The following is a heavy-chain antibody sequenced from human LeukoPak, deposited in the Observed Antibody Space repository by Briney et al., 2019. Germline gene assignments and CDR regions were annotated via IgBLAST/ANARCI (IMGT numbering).Heavy chain of an antibody. CDR1: GFTFSDYY. D-gene: IGHD4-23*01. V-gene: IGHV3-11*01. Sequence: GGSLRLSCAASGFTFSDYYMSWIRQAPGKGLEWVSYISSSGSTMYYADSVKGRFTISRDNAKNSLYLQTNSLRAEDTAVYYCARETTVVTSTSDYWGQGTLVTVSS. CDR2: ISSSGSTM. CDR3: ARETTVVTSTSDY. J-gene: IGHJ4*02.